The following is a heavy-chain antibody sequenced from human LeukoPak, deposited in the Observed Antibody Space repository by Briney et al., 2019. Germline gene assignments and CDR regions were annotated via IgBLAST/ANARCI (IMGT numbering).Heavy chain of an antibody. CDR1: GGSISSGGYS. V-gene: IGHV4-30-2*01. CDR2: INHSGST. D-gene: IGHD3-3*01. CDR3: ARGRVTALGGYYDFWSGYYYFDY. J-gene: IGHJ4*02. Sequence: SQTLSLTCAVPGGSISSGGYSWSWIRQPPGKGLEWIGEINHSGSTNYNPSLKSRVTISVDTSKNQFSLKLSSVTAADTAVYYCARGRVTALGGYYDFWSGYYYFDYWGQGTLVTVSS.